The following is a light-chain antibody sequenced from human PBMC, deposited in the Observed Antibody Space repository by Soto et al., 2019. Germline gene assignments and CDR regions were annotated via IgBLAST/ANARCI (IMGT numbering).Light chain of an antibody. CDR1: KNDIGVYDF. J-gene: IGLJ1*01. V-gene: IGLV2-8*01. Sequence: QSVLTQPPSASGSPGQSVTISCTGTKNDIGVYDFVSWYQHHPGKAPRLIIYEVVQRPSGVPDRFSGSKSGNTASLIVSGLQAADEADYFCKSYAGSNTDVFGSGTKVTVL. CDR2: EVV. CDR3: KSYAGSNTDV.